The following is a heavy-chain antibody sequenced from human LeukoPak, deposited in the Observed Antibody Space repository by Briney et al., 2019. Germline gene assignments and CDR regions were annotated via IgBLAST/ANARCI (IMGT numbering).Heavy chain of an antibody. CDR2: IKSKTDGGTT. D-gene: IGHD3-9*01. V-gene: IGHV3-15*01. J-gene: IGHJ6*02. CDR3: TTDPAGDRYYNILTGYQTYGMDV. CDR1: GFTFSNAW. Sequence: PGGSLRLSCAASGFTFSNAWMSWVRQAPGKGLEWVGRIKSKTDGGTTDYAAPVKGRITISRDDSKNTLYLQMNSLKTEDTAVYYCTTDPAGDRYYNILTGYQTYGMDVWGQGTTVTVSS.